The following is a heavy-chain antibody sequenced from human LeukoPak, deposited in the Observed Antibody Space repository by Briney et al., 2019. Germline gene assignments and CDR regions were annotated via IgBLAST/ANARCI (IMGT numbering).Heavy chain of an antibody. CDR3: ARAQWLHYFDY. D-gene: IGHD6-19*01. Sequence: SETLSLTCAVYGGSFSGYYWSWIRQPPGKGLEWIGEINHSGSTNYNPSLKSRVTISVDTSKNQFSLKLSSVTAADTAVYYCARAQWLHYFDYWGQGTLVTVFS. V-gene: IGHV4-34*01. J-gene: IGHJ4*02. CDR1: GGSFSGYY. CDR2: INHSGST.